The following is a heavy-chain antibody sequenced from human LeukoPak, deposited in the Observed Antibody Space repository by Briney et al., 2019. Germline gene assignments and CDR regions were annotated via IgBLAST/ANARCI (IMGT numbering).Heavy chain of an antibody. CDR3: ATPGKLPYYFEY. D-gene: IGHD3-10*01. Sequence: QSGGSDSPACAAPRYTFSSHWMSWARQAPGKGLEWVANIKQEGSEKYYVDSVKGRITIDRDNAKNNLFLQMNSLRADDTAVYYCATPGKLPYYFEYWGQGSLVTVSS. V-gene: IGHV3-7*05. CDR1: RYTFSSHW. J-gene: IGHJ4*02. CDR2: IKQEGSEK.